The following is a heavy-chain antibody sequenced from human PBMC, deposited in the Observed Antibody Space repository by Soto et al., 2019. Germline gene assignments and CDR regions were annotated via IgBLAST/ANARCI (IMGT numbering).Heavy chain of an antibody. CDR1: GYPFTSYA. CDR3: ARDRLGFGEFENWFDP. V-gene: IGHV1-3*01. Sequence: ASVKVSCKASGYPFTSYAMHWVRQAPGQRLEWMGWINAGNGNTKYSQKFQGRVTITRDASASTAYMELSSLRSEDTAVYYCARDRLGFGEFENWFDPWGQGTLVTVAS. D-gene: IGHD3-10*01. J-gene: IGHJ5*02. CDR2: INAGNGNT.